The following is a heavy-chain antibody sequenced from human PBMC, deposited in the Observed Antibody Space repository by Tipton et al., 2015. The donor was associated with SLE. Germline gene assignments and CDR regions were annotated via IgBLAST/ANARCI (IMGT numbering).Heavy chain of an antibody. CDR1: GGSISTTSHY. J-gene: IGHJ4*02. CDR2: LYFSGIT. CDR3: ARQERPGGLDY. V-gene: IGHV4-39*07. D-gene: IGHD1-1*01. Sequence: TLSLTCFVSGGSISTTSHYWGWIRQSPGKGLEWIASLYFSGITYYNPSLKSRATISVDRSKNDFSLRLTSVTATDTAVYYCARQERPGGLDYWGQGTLVTVSS.